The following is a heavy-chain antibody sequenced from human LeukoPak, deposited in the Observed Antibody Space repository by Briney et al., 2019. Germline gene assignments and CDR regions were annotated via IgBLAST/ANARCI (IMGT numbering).Heavy chain of an antibody. V-gene: IGHV4-38-2*02. CDR1: GYSLSSGYY. CDR2: LSHSGST. CDR3: ARDLKLLWFGEFDF. Sequence: SETLSLTCTVSGYSLSSGYYWGWIRQPPGKGLEWLGSLSHSGSTYYNPSLKSRVTISLDTSKNQFSLELTSVTAADTAVYYCARDLKLLWFGEFDFWGQGTLVTVSS. J-gene: IGHJ5*01. D-gene: IGHD3-10*01.